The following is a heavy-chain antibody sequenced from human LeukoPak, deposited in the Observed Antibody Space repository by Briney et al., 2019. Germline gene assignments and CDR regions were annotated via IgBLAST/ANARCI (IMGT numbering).Heavy chain of an antibody. D-gene: IGHD5-12*01. CDR3: ARSRQGWWLLDY. Sequence: SETLSLTCAVSAYSISSGYYWGWIRQPPGKGLEWIGSMYHSGSTYYNPSLKSRVSISVDTSKNQFSLKLSSVTAADTAVYYCARSRQGWWLLDYWGQGTLVTVSS. CDR2: MYHSGST. V-gene: IGHV4-38-2*01. CDR1: AYSISSGYY. J-gene: IGHJ4*02.